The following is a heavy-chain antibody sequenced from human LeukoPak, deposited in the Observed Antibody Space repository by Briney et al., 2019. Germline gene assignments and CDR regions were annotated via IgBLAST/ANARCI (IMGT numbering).Heavy chain of an antibody. J-gene: IGHJ5*01. CDR2: ISGDSSGNYI. D-gene: IGHD3-16*01. CDR3: TREGGVGS. V-gene: IGHV3-21*01. Sequence: KTGGSLRLSCVASGFSFSLYSMSWVRQAPGKGLEWVSTISGDSSGNYIDYADSVKGRFTISRDNAKNSVFLQMNGLRDDDTAVYYCTREGGVGSWGQGTLVSVSS. CDR1: GFSFSLYS.